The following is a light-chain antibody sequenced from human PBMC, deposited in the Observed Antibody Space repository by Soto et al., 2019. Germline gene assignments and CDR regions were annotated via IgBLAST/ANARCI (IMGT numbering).Light chain of an antibody. Sequence: QSALTQPASVPGSPGQSITISCTGTSSDGESNSRVSCYQQHPGKTPTHMLYDDSKRPAGVPHRFSGSKSANTASLTISGLQEDDEADYYCCSYEGSYTPYVFGTGTKV. CDR1: SSDGESNSR. CDR3: CSYEGSYTPYV. V-gene: IGLV2-11*01. CDR2: DDS. J-gene: IGLJ1*01.